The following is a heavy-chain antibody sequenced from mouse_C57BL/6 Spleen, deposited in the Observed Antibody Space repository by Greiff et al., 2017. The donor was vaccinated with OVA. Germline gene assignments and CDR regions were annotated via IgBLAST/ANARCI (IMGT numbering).Heavy chain of an antibody. CDR3: ARRDYGTLGYFDY. D-gene: IGHD1-1*01. CDR1: GFTFSDYG. CDR2: ISSGSSTI. V-gene: IGHV5-17*01. Sequence: EVHLVESGGGLVKPGGSLKLSCAASGFTFSDYGMHWVRQAPEKGLEWVAYISSGSSTIYYADTVKGRFTISRDNAKNTLFLQMTSLRSEDTAMYYCARRDYGTLGYFDYWGQGTTLTVSS. J-gene: IGHJ2*01.